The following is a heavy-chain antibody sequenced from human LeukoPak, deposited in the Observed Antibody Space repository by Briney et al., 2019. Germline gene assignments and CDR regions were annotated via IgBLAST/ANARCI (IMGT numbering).Heavy chain of an antibody. V-gene: IGHV3-74*01. J-gene: IGHJ4*02. CDR1: GFSFSTYW. Sequence: GGSLRLSCAASGFSFSTYWMHWVRQAPGKGLVWVSRINSDGSSTTYADSVKGRFTISRDNAKNTLYLQMNSLRAEDTAVYYCARDSPPPMSNFDYWGQGTLVTVSS. CDR3: ARDSPPPMSNFDY. D-gene: IGHD6-6*01. CDR2: INSDGSST.